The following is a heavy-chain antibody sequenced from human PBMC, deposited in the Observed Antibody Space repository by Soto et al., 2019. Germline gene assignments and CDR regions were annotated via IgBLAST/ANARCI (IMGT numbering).Heavy chain of an antibody. V-gene: IGHV3-30-3*01. Sequence: QVQLVESGGGVVQPGTSLRLSCAASGFTFSSHAMHWVRQAPGKGLEWVALISYDGGNKDYTDSVKGRFTISRDDSKNTLYLHMNSLRSEDMAVYYCARACHYYGSGSYSDFDYWGQGTLVTVSS. D-gene: IGHD3-10*01. CDR1: GFTFSSHA. CDR3: ARACHYYGSGSYSDFDY. CDR2: ISYDGGNK. J-gene: IGHJ4*02.